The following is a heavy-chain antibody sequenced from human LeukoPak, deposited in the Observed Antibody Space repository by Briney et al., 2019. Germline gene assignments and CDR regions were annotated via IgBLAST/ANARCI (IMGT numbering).Heavy chain of an antibody. D-gene: IGHD6-13*01. CDR2: VSNDGNNK. CDR1: GVTFSSNA. V-gene: IGHV3-30*04. CDR3: AWARIAAAVNWFFDL. Sequence: GRSLRLSCVASGVTFSSNAMHWVRQAPGKALEWVAVVSNDGNNKYADSVKGRFTISRDNSKNTLYLQMNSLRAEDTAVYYCAWARIAAAVNWFFDLWGRGTLVTVSS. J-gene: IGHJ2*01.